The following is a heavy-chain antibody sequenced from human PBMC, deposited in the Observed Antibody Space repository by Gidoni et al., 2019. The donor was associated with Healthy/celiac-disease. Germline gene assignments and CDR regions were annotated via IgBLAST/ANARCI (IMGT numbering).Heavy chain of an antibody. J-gene: IGHJ4*02. V-gene: IGHV3-30*18. CDR2: ISYDGSNK. Sequence: QVQLVESGGGVVQPGRSLRLSCAASGFPFSSYGMHWVRQAPGKGLEWVAVISYDGSNKYYADSVKGRFTISRDNSKNTLYLQMNSLRAEDTAVYYCAKGRCSGRCPLDYWGQGTLVTVSS. CDR3: AKGRCSGRCPLDY. D-gene: IGHD3-10*02. CDR1: GFPFSSYG.